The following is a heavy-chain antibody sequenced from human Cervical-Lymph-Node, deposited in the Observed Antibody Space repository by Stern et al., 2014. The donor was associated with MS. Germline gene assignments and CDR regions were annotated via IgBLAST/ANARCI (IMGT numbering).Heavy chain of an antibody. J-gene: IGHJ3*02. D-gene: IGHD3-22*01. V-gene: IGHV1-69*06. Sequence: QVQLVQSGAEVKKPGSSVKVSCKASGGTFSSYAISWVRQAPGQGLEWMGGIIPIFGTANYAQKFQGRVTITADKSTSTAYMELSSLRSEDTAVYYCARTPTTYYYDSSGWAFDIWGQGTMVTVSS. CDR1: GGTFSSYA. CDR2: IIPIFGTA. CDR3: ARTPTTYYYDSSGWAFDI.